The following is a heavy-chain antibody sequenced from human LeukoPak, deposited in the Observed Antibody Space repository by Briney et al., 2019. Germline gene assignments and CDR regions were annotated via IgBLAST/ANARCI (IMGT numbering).Heavy chain of an antibody. D-gene: IGHD6-13*01. CDR1: GFTFSDDY. Sequence: GGSLRLSCAASGFTFSDDYMSWIRQAPGKGLEWVSYISSSDSSIYYGDSVKGRFTISRDNAKNSLYLQMNSLRADDTAMYYCARLKYTSSWHYFFDDWGQGTLVTVSS. CDR2: ISSSDSSI. V-gene: IGHV3-11*04. CDR3: ARLKYTSSWHYFFDD. J-gene: IGHJ4*02.